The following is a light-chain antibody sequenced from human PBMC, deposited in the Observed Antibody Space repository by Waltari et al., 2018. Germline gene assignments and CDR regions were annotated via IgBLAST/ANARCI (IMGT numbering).Light chain of an antibody. CDR2: AAS. CDR3: QNHERLPAT. CDR1: QSISKY. J-gene: IGKJ1*01. V-gene: IGKV3-20*01. Sequence: VLTQSPGTLSLSPGETATLSCRASQSISKYLVWYQQRPGHAPRLLIYAASTRATGVLDRFSGSGYGTDFTLTISRLEPEDFAVYYCQNHERLPATFGQGTKVEIK.